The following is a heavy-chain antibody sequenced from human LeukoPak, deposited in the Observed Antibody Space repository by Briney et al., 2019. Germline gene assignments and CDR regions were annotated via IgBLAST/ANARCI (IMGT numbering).Heavy chain of an antibody. CDR3: AKDGAYYGSGSYLFPDY. CDR2: ISGSGGST. J-gene: IGHJ4*02. V-gene: IGHV3-23*01. CDR1: GFTFSSYG. D-gene: IGHD3-10*01. Sequence: PGGSLRLSCAASGFTFSSYGMSWVRQAPGKGLEWVSAISGSGGSTYYADSVKGRFTISRDNSKNTLYLQMNSLRAEDTAVYYCAKDGAYYGSGSYLFPDYWGQGTLVTVSS.